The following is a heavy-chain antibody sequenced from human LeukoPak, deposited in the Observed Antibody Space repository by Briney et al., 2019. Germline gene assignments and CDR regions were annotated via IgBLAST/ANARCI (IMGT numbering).Heavy chain of an antibody. V-gene: IGHV4-34*01. CDR2: INHSGST. Sequence: SETLSLTCAVYGGSFSGYYWSWIRQPPGKGLEWIGEINHSGSTNYNPSLKSRVTTSVDTSKNQFSLKLSSVTAADTAVYYCARAHPYGSGVYCFDYWDQGTLVTVSS. CDR3: ARAHPYGSGVYCFDY. CDR1: GGSFSGYY. D-gene: IGHD3-10*01. J-gene: IGHJ4*02.